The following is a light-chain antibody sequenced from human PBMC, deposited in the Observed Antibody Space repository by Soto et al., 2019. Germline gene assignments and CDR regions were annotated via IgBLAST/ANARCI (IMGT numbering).Light chain of an antibody. V-gene: IGKV2-30*02. Sequence: DVLMTQSPLSLPVTLGQPASVSCRSSQSLVHSDGNSYLSWFQQRPGQSPRRLIYKVSNRDSGVPDRLSGSGSDTDFTLKISRVEAEDVGVYYCMQGTQWPYTFGQGTQLEIK. CDR2: KVS. J-gene: IGKJ2*01. CDR3: MQGTQWPYT. CDR1: QSLVHSDGNSY.